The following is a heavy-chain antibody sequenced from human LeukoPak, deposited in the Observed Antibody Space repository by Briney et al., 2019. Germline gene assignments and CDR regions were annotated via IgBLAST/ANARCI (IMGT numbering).Heavy chain of an antibody. CDR3: ARDLYRHLEWLLYDRGFIRTYYYGMDV. J-gene: IGHJ6*02. V-gene: IGHV1-46*01. Sequence: ASVKVSCKASGYIFTSYYMHWVRQAPGQGLEWMGIINPSGGSTSYAQKFQGRVTMTRDTSTSTVYMELSSLRSEDTAVYYCARDLYRHLEWLLYDRGFIRTYYYGMDVWGQGTTVTVSS. D-gene: IGHD3-3*01. CDR2: INPSGGST. CDR1: GYIFTSYY.